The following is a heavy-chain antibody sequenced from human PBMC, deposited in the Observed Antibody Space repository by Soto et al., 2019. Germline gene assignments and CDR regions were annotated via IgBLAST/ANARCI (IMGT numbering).Heavy chain of an antibody. V-gene: IGHV1-69*01. D-gene: IGHD6-13*01. CDR1: GGTFSSYA. Sequence: QVQLVQSGAEVKKPGSSVKVSCKASGGTFSSYAISWVRQAPGQGLEWMGGIIPIFGTANYAQKFQGRVTITADESTSTAYRELSSLRSEDTAVYYCARVLAAAHYYGMDVWGQGTTVTVSS. J-gene: IGHJ6*02. CDR2: IIPIFGTA. CDR3: ARVLAAAHYYGMDV.